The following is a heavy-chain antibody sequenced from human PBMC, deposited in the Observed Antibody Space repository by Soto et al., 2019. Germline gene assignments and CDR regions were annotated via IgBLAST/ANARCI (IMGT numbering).Heavy chain of an antibody. V-gene: IGHV1-69*02. J-gene: IGHJ5*02. CDR1: GGTFSSYT. CDR2: IIPILGIA. Sequence: ASVKVSCKASGGTFSSYTISWVRQAPGQGLEWMGRIIPILGIANYAQKFQGGVTITADKSTSTAYMELSSLRSEDTAVYYCARDIVVVVAANWFDPWGQGTLVTVSS. CDR3: ARDIVVVVAANWFDP. D-gene: IGHD2-15*01.